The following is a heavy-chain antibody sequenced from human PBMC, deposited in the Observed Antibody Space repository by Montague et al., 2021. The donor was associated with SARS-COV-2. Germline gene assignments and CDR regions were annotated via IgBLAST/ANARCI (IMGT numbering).Heavy chain of an antibody. CDR2: VYTTGST. J-gene: IGHJ4*02. CDR3: ARAVIYGGYAFAYFDF. CDR1: GGSISSDSYC. V-gene: IGHV4-61*02. Sequence: TLSLTCTVSGGSISSDSYCWSWIRQPAGKGLEWIGRVYTTGSTNYNPSLKSRVAISGDTSRNQFSLRLTSATAADTAMYYCARAVIYGGYAFAYFDFWGQGVLVTVSS. D-gene: IGHD5-12*01.